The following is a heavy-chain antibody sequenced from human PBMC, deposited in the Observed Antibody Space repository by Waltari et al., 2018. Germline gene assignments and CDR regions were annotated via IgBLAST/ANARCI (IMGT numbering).Heavy chain of an antibody. CDR2: FDPEDGET. V-gene: IGHV1-24*01. CDR3: ATLGAYDYVWGSYRPPGFDY. Sequence: LEWIGGFDPEDGETIYAQKFQGRVTMTEDTSTDTAYMDMSSLRSEDTAVYYCATLGAYDYVWGSYRPPGFDYWGQGTLVTVSS. D-gene: IGHD3-16*02. J-gene: IGHJ4*02.